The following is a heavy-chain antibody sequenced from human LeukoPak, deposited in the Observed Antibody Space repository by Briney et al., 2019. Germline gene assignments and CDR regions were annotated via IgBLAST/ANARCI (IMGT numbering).Heavy chain of an antibody. CDR3: ARDPYSGSYSAYYYYYMDV. CDR1: GFTFSNYN. V-gene: IGHV3-21*01. D-gene: IGHD1-26*01. J-gene: IGHJ6*03. CDR2: ITSSSSYI. Sequence: MTGGSLRLSCAASGFTFSNYNMNWVRHAPGKGLEWVSSITSSSSYIYYADSVKGRFTISRDNAKNSLYLQMNSLRAEDTAVYYCARDPYSGSYSAYYYYYMDVWGKGTTVTVSS.